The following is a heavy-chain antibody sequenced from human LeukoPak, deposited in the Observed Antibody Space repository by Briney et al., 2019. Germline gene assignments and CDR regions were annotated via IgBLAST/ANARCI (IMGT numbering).Heavy chain of an antibody. CDR3: ASSYYYDSSGYYYGSDY. Sequence: SETLSLTCTVSGGSISSGSYYWSWIRQPAGKGLEWIGRIYTSGSTNYNPSLKSRVTISVGTSKNQFSLKLSSVTAADTAVYYCASSYYYDSSGYYYGSDYWGQGTLVTVSS. D-gene: IGHD3-22*01. J-gene: IGHJ4*02. CDR1: GGSISSGSYY. V-gene: IGHV4-61*02. CDR2: IYTSGST.